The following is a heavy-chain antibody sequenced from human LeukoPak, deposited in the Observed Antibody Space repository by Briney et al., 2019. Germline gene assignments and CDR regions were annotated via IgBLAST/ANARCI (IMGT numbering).Heavy chain of an antibody. V-gene: IGHV4-39*01. D-gene: IGHD4-17*01. CDR2: IYYSGST. Sequence: SETLSLTCTVFGGSISSSTYYWGWIRQPPGKGLEWIGSIYYSGSTYNYPSLKSRVTIFVDTSKNQFSLKLSSVTATDTAVYYCARTYGDYDDAFDVWGQGTMVTVSS. CDR3: ARTYGDYDDAFDV. J-gene: IGHJ3*01. CDR1: GGSISSSTYY.